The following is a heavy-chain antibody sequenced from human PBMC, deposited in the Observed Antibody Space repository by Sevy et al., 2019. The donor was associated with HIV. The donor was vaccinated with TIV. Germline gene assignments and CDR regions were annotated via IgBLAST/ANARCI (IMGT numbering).Heavy chain of an antibody. J-gene: IGHJ6*03. V-gene: IGHV3-15*01. Sequence: GGSLRLSCAASGFTFSNAWMSWVRRAPGKGLEWVGHLKSKTDGGATDYAAPVKGRFTISRDDSRNTLYLQMNSLKTEDTAVYYCTTVSGYHDRLFSHPRYYYYYYMDVWGKGTTVTISS. CDR3: TTVSGYHDRLFSHPRYYYYYYMDV. D-gene: IGHD5-12*01. CDR1: GFTFSNAW. CDR2: LKSKTDGGAT.